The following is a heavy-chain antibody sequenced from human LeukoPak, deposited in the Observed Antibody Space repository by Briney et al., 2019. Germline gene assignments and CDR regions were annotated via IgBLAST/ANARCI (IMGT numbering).Heavy chain of an antibody. J-gene: IGHJ2*01. CDR1: GFTSSSYG. Sequence: PGGSLRLSCAASGFTSSSYGMHWVRQAPGKGLEWVAIISYDGSNKYYADSVQGRFTISRDNSKNTLYLQMNSLRAEDTAVYYCAKDLGGGSGCYDLWGRGTLVTVSS. D-gene: IGHD6-19*01. CDR2: ISYDGSNK. CDR3: AKDLGGGSGCYDL. V-gene: IGHV3-30*18.